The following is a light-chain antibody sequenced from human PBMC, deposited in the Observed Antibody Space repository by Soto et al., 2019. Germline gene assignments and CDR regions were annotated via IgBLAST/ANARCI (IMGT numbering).Light chain of an antibody. CDR2: KAS. CDR3: QQYNSYSWT. V-gene: IGKV1-5*03. CDR1: QSINTW. J-gene: IGKJ1*01. Sequence: DIQMTQFPSTLSASVGDRVTITCRASQSINTWLAWYQQKPGKAPNLLIYKASNLESGVPSRFSGCGSGTEFTLTISSLQPDDFGTFYCQQYNSYSWTFGQGTKVEI.